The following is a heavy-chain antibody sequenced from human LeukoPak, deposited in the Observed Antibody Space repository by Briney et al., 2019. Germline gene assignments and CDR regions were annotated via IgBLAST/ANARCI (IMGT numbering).Heavy chain of an antibody. Sequence: VASVKVSCKVSGYTLTELSMHWVRQAPGKGLEWMGGFDPEDGETIYAQKFQGRVTMTEDTSTDTAYMELSSLRSEDTAVYYCATSWWSIPGGWFDPWGQGTLVTVSS. D-gene: IGHD2-15*01. J-gene: IGHJ5*02. CDR3: ATSWWSIPGGWFDP. CDR2: FDPEDGET. CDR1: GYTLTELS. V-gene: IGHV1-24*01.